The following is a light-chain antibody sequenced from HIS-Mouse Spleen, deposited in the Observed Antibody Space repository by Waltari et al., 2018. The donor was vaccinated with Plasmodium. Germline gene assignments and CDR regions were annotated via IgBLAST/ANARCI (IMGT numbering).Light chain of an antibody. V-gene: IGKV1-33*01. CDR2: DAS. J-gene: IGKJ4*01. CDR3: QQYDNLPLT. CDR1: QDISNY. Sequence: DSQMTQSPSSLSPSVGDRVTITCQASQDISNYLNWYQQKPGKAPKLLIYDASNLETGVPSRFSGSGSGTDFTFTISSLQPEDIATYYCQQYDNLPLTFGGGTKVEIK.